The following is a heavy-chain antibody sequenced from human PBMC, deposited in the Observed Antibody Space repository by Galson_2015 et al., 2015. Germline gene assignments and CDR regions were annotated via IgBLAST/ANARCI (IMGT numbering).Heavy chain of an antibody. CDR1: GYTFTSYY. Sequence: SVKVSCKASGYTFTSYYMHWVRQAPGQGLEWMGIINPSGGSTSYAQKFQGRVTMTRDTSTSTVYMELGSLRSEDTAVYYCARDIVAAYNWFDPWGQGTLVTVSS. D-gene: IGHD5-12*01. CDR3: ARDIVAAYNWFDP. V-gene: IGHV1-46*01. J-gene: IGHJ5*02. CDR2: INPSGGST.